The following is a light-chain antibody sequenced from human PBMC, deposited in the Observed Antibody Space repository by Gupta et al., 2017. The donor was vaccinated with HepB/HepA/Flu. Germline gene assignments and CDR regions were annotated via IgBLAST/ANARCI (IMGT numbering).Light chain of an antibody. CDR2: GAS. Sequence: EVVLTQSPGPLSMSPGETATLSCRTSQSFSSSFLAWYQQKPGQAPRLLIYGASRRATGIPDRFSGSGSGTDFTLTISILEPDDFAVYFCQQYGDSPQTFGQGTKVEIE. CDR1: QSFSSSF. J-gene: IGKJ1*01. V-gene: IGKV3-20*01. CDR3: QQYGDSPQT.